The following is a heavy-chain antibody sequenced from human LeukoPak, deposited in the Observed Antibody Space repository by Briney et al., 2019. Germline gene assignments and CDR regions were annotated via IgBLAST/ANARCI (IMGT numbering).Heavy chain of an antibody. D-gene: IGHD3-22*01. V-gene: IGHV5-51*01. CDR2: IYPGASDT. J-gene: IGHJ3*02. CDR1: GYRFTSYW. CDR3: ARTLDSSGYGAFDI. Sequence: GESLKISCRGSGYRFTSYWIGWVRQMPGKGLEWIGIIYPGASDTTYSPSFQGQVTISADKSISTAYLQWSSLKASDTAMYYCARTLDSSGYGAFDIWAKGQWPPSLQ.